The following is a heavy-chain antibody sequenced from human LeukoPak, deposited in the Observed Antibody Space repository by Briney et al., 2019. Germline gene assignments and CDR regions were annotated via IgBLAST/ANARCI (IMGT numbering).Heavy chain of an antibody. D-gene: IGHD1-26*01. V-gene: IGHV3-53*01. CDR1: GFTVSTNY. J-gene: IGHJ4*02. CDR2: LYSDGTT. Sequence: GGSLRLSCAASGFTVSTNYMIWVRQAPGKGLDWVSVLYSDGTTYYADSVKGRFTISRDNSKNTLYLQMNSLRAEDTAVYYCAKPQEQWELLSIDYWGQGTLVTVSS. CDR3: AKPQEQWELLSIDY.